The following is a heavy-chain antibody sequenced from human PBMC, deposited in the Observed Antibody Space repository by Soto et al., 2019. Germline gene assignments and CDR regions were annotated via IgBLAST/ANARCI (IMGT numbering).Heavy chain of an antibody. Sequence: EVQLLESGGGLVQPGGSLRLSCAASGFTFSSYAMRWVRQAPVKGLEWVSAISGSGGSTYYADSVKGRLTISRDNSKKTLYLQMNSLRAENTAVYYCARRGSGSYYDYWGQGTLVTVSS. D-gene: IGHD1-26*01. J-gene: IGHJ4*02. CDR2: ISGSGGST. CDR1: GFTFSSYA. CDR3: ARRGSGSYYDY. V-gene: IGHV3-23*01.